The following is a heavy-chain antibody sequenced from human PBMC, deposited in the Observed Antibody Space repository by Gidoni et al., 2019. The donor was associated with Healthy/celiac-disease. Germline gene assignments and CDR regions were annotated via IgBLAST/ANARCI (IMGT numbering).Heavy chain of an antibody. CDR3: AKARYGGFYYFDY. Sequence: EVQLLESGGGLVQPGGSLRLSCAASGFTFSSYAMSWVRQAPGKGLEWVSAISGSGGSTYYADSVKGRFTISRDNTKNTLYLQMNSLRAEDTAVYYCAKARYGGFYYFDYWGQGTLVTVSS. V-gene: IGHV3-23*01. J-gene: IGHJ4*02. CDR1: GFTFSSYA. D-gene: IGHD4-17*01. CDR2: ISGSGGST.